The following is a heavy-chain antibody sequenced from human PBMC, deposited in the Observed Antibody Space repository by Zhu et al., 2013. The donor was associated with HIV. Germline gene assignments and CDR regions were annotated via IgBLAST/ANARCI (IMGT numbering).Heavy chain of an antibody. CDR1: GYTFTNYG. CDR3: GREPAHRYGGNSLFDI. V-gene: IGHV1-18*01. CDR2: ISIYSGNT. J-gene: IGHJ4*02. Sequence: QVQLVQSGAEVKTPGASVRVSCRASGYTFTNYGISWVRQAPGQGLEWMGWISIYSGNTYYVQKFQGRVTMMRDTSIRTVHMELTSLRHDDTALYYCGREPAHRYGGNSLFDIWGQGTLIIVSS. D-gene: IGHD2-21*01.